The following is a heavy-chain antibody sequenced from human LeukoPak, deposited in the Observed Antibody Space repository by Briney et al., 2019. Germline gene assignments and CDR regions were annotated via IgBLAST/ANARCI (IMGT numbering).Heavy chain of an antibody. J-gene: IGHJ4*02. V-gene: IGHV3-7*01. Sequence: PGGSLGLSCAASGFTFSNYWMSWVRQAPGKGLEWVANINQDSSGKYYVDSVKGRFTISRDNAKNSLYLQLNTLRPEDTAVYYCVQGWRDNWGQGTLVTVSS. D-gene: IGHD2-15*01. CDR3: VQGWRDN. CDR2: INQDSSGK. CDR1: GFTFSNYW.